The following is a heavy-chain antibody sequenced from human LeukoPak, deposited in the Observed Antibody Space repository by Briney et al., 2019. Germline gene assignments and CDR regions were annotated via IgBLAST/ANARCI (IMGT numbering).Heavy chain of an antibody. Sequence: PSETLSLTCTVSGGSISSYYWGWIRQPPGKGLEWIGSIYYSGSTYYNPSLKSRVTISVDTSKNQFSLKLSSVTAADTAVYYCARDWLSSGYRPTLDYWGQGTLVTVSS. CDR2: IYYSGST. D-gene: IGHD6-19*01. CDR3: ARDWLSSGYRPTLDY. J-gene: IGHJ4*02. CDR1: GGSISSYY. V-gene: IGHV4-39*07.